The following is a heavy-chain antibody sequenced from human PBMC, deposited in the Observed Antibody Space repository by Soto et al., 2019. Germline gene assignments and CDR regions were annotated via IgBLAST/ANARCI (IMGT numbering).Heavy chain of an antibody. CDR2: ISSSGYI. CDR1: GFNFNSYT. J-gene: IGHJ6*02. V-gene: IGHV3-21*01. D-gene: IGHD2-15*01. Sequence: GGSLRLSCAASGFNFNSYTINWVRQAPGKRLEWLSSISSSGYIFSKDSVRGRFTISRDNAKDSVYLQINRLRAEDTAVYFCARDCSGGSCYHPMDVWGQGTKVTVSS. CDR3: ARDCSGGSCYHPMDV.